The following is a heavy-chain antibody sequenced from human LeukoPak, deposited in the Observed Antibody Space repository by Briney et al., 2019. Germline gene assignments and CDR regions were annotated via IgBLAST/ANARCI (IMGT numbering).Heavy chain of an antibody. CDR2: INPNSGGT. CDR1: GYTFTGYY. V-gene: IGHV1-2*06. J-gene: IGHJ5*02. Sequence: ASVKVSCKASGYTFTGYYMHWVRQAPGQGLEWMGRINPNSGGTNYAQKFQGRVTMTRDTSISTAYMELSRLRSDDTAVYYCARDGEITPNWFDPWGQGTLVTVSS. D-gene: IGHD3-10*01. CDR3: ARDGEITPNWFDP.